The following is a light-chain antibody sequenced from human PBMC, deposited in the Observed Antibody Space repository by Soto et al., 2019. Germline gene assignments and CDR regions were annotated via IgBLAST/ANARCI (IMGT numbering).Light chain of an antibody. CDR1: ESVSSY. J-gene: IGKJ5*01. Sequence: EIVLTQSPATLSLSPGEGATLSCRASESVSSYLAWYQQKPGQAPRLLIYHASNRATGIPARFSGSGSGTDFTLTISSLEPEDFAVYYCQQRSNWPPRVTFGQGTRLEI. CDR3: QQRSNWPPRVT. CDR2: HAS. V-gene: IGKV3-11*01.